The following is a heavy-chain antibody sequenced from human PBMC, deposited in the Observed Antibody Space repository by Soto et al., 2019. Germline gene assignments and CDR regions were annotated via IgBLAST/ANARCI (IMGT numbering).Heavy chain of an antibody. CDR2: IKQDGSEK. D-gene: IGHD3-3*01. CDR3: ARDSYYDFWSGYYTLYPYYYGMDV. V-gene: IGHV3-7*01. CDR1: GFTFSSYW. J-gene: IGHJ6*02. Sequence: VGSLRLSCAASGFTFSSYWMSWVRQAPGKGLEWVANIKQDGSEKYYVDSVKGRLTISRDNAKNSLYLQMNSLRAEDTAVYYCARDSYYDFWSGYYTLYPYYYGMDVWGQGTTVTVSS.